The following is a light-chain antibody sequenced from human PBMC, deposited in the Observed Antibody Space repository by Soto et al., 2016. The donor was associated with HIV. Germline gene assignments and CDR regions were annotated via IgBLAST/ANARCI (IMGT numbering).Light chain of an antibody. CDR2: KTS. J-gene: IGKJ1*01. V-gene: IGKV1-5*03. CDR1: QSVSVW. CDR3: QQYNTVPWT. Sequence: DIQMTQFPSTLSASIGDRVTITCRASQSVSVWLAWYQQKPGKAPNLLIFKTSTLEVGVPSRFSGSGSGTDFTLTLSSVQPDDVGTYYCQQYNTVPWTFGQGPRWKS.